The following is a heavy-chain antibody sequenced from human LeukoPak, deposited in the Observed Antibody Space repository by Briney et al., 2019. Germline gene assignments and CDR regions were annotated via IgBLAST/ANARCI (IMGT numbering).Heavy chain of an antibody. V-gene: IGHV1-18*01. D-gene: IGHD6-13*01. CDR3: ARDPRIAGEYYFDY. Sequence: WINPNSGGTNYAQKFQGRVTMTTDTSTSTAYMELRSLRSDDTAVYYCARDPRIAGEYYFDYWGQGTLVTVSS. CDR2: INPNSGGT. J-gene: IGHJ4*02.